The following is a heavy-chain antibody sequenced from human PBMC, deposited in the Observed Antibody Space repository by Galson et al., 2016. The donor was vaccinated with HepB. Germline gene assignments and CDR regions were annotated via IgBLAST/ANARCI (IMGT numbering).Heavy chain of an antibody. CDR2: IYYSGST. D-gene: IGHD6-19*01. Sequence: SETLSLTCTVSGGSISSYYWSWIRQPPGKGLEWIGYIYYSGSTNYNPSLKSRVTISVDTSKNQFPLKLSSVTAADTAVYYCARAGSGWLYYYYGMDVWGQGTTVTVSS. CDR1: GGSISSYY. J-gene: IGHJ6*02. V-gene: IGHV4-59*01. CDR3: ARAGSGWLYYYYGMDV.